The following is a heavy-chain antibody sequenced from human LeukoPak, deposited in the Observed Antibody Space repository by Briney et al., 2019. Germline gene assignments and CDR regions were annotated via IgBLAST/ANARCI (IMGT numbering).Heavy chain of an antibody. CDR2: ISGSGGST. D-gene: IGHD2-15*01. CDR3: ATPPASRYCSGGSCQNYFDY. J-gene: IGHJ4*02. V-gene: IGHV3-23*01. Sequence: GGSLRLSCAASGFTFSSYAMSWVRQAPGKGLEWVSAISGSGGSTYYADSVKGRFTIPRDNSKDTLYLQMNSLRAEDTAVYYCATPPASRYCSGGSCQNYFDYWGQGTLVTVSS. CDR1: GFTFSSYA.